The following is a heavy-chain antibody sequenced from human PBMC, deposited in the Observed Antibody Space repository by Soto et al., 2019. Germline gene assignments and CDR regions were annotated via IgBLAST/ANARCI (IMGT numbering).Heavy chain of an antibody. CDR2: ISYDGSNK. V-gene: IGHV3-30-3*01. J-gene: IGHJ6*02. D-gene: IGHD5-18*01. CDR1: GFTFSSYA. Sequence: GGSLRLSXAASGFTFSSYAMHWVRQAPGKGLEWVAVISYDGSNKYYADSVKGRFTISRDNSKNTLYLQMNSLRAEDTAVYYCAREREYSYGGEYYYGMDVWGQGTTVTVSS. CDR3: AREREYSYGGEYYYGMDV.